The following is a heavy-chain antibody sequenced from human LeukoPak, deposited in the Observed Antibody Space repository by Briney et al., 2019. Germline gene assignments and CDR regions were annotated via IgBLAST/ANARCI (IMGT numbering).Heavy chain of an antibody. Sequence: LSGGSLRLSCAASGFTFSSYEMNWVRQAPGKGLEWVSYISSSGSAIYYVDSVKGRFTISRDNARDSVYLQMTFLRAEDAAVYYCARARYYANTICHIGRGLDVWGPGTTVTVSS. CDR3: ARARYYANTICHIGRGLDV. CDR1: GFTFSSYE. J-gene: IGHJ6*02. D-gene: IGHD3-16*01. V-gene: IGHV3-48*03. CDR2: ISSSGSAI.